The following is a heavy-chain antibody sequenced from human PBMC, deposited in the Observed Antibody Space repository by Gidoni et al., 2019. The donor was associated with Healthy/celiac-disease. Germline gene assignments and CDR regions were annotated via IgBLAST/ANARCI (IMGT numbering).Heavy chain of an antibody. V-gene: IGHV3-23*01. D-gene: IGHD1-1*01. Sequence: EVQLLESGGGLVPPGGSLRLSCAASAFTFSTYAMSWVRQAPGKGLEWVSAISGSGGSTYYADSVKGRFTISRDNSKNTLYLQMNSLRAEDTAVYYCAKASTPWRYLLQRSPYYFDYWGQGTLVTVSS. CDR1: AFTFSTYA. CDR2: ISGSGGST. CDR3: AKASTPWRYLLQRSPYYFDY. J-gene: IGHJ4*02.